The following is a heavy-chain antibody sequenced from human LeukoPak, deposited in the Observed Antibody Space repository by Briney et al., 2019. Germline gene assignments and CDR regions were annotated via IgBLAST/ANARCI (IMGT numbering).Heavy chain of an antibody. V-gene: IGHV4-34*01. CDR1: GGSISSYY. Sequence: SETLSLTCTVSGGSISSYYWSWIRQPPGKGLEWIGEINHSGSTNYNPSLKSRVTISVDTSKNQFSLKLSSVTAADTAVYYRAKTGASRYYGSGSYAYFDYWGQGTLVTVSS. CDR2: INHSGST. J-gene: IGHJ4*02. D-gene: IGHD3-10*01. CDR3: AKTGASRYYGSGSYAYFDY.